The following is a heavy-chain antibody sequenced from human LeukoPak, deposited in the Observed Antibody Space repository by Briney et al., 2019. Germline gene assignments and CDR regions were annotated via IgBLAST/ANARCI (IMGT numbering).Heavy chain of an antibody. CDR3: ARDRPPHYYDSPTLFDY. D-gene: IGHD3-22*01. CDR1: GGTFSSYA. J-gene: IGHJ4*02. V-gene: IGHV1-69*04. CDR2: IIPILGIA. Sequence: ASVKVSCKASGGTFSSYAISWVRQPPGQGLEWMGRIIPILGIANYAQKFQGRVTITADKSTSTAYMELSSLRSEDTAVYYCARDRPPHYYDSPTLFDYWGQGTLVTVSS.